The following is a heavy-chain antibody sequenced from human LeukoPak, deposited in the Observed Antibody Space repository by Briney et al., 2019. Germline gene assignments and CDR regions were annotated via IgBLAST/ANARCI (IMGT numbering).Heavy chain of an antibody. V-gene: IGHV1-46*01. Sequence: ASVKVSCKASGYTFTSYYMHWVRQAPGQGLEWMGIINPSGGNTSYAQKFQGRVTMTRDMSTSTVYMELSSLRSEDTAVYYCARDPDCTNGVCYSLDYWGQGTLVTVSS. D-gene: IGHD2-8*01. CDR3: ARDPDCTNGVCYSLDY. CDR2: INPSGGNT. CDR1: GYTFTSYY. J-gene: IGHJ4*02.